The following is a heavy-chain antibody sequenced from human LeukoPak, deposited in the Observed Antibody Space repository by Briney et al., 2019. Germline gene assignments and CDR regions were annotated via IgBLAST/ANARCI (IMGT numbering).Heavy chain of an antibody. CDR3: ARAPRIAAAGQGASDY. J-gene: IGHJ4*02. CDR1: GGTFSSYA. D-gene: IGHD6-13*01. V-gene: IGHV1-69*06. Sequence: SVKVSCKASGGTFSSYAISWVRQAPGQGLEWMGGIIPIFGTANYAQKFQGRVTITADKSTSTAYMELSSLRSEDTAVYYCARAPRIAAAGQGASDYWGQGTLVTVSS. CDR2: IIPIFGTA.